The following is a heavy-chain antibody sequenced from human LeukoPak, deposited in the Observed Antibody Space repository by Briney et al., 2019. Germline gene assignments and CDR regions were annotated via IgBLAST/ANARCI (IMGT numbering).Heavy chain of an antibody. J-gene: IGHJ6*02. Sequence: SETLSLTCTVSGGSISSYYWSWIRQPPGKGLEWIGYIYYSGSTNYNPSLKSRVTISVDTSKNQFSLKLSSVTAADTAVYYCARGQEGCSGGSCYSGEELDYGMDVWGQGTTVTVSS. CDR1: GGSISSYY. V-gene: IGHV4-59*01. D-gene: IGHD2-15*01. CDR3: ARGQEGCSGGSCYSGEELDYGMDV. CDR2: IYYSGST.